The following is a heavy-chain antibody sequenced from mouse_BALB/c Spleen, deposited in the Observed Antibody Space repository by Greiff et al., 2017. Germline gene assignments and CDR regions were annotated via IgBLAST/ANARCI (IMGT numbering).Heavy chain of an antibody. D-gene: IGHD1-1*01. V-gene: IGHV1-14*01. CDR1: GYTFTSYV. Sequence: EVQLQESGPELVKPGASVKMSCKASGYTFTSYVMHWVKQKPGQGLEWIGYINPYNDGTKYNEKFKGKATLTSDKSSSTAYMELSSLTSEDSAVYYCARNYGSSYGDYFDYWGQGTTLTVSS. CDR3: ARNYGSSYGDYFDY. J-gene: IGHJ2*01. CDR2: INPYNDGT.